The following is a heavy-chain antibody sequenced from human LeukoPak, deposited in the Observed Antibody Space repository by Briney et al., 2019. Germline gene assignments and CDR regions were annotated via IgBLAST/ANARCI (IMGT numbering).Heavy chain of an antibody. CDR3: ARDRSGSYYTFDI. J-gene: IGHJ3*02. D-gene: IGHD1-26*01. Sequence: PSETLSLTCSASGASINGYYWSWIRQTPGKGLEWIGYVSHTGTTTNNPSLKSRVTITVDTSKSQFSLKMTSVTAADTAVYYCARDRSGSYYTFDIWGPGTMVTVSS. V-gene: IGHV4-59*01. CDR2: VSHTGTT. CDR1: GASINGYY.